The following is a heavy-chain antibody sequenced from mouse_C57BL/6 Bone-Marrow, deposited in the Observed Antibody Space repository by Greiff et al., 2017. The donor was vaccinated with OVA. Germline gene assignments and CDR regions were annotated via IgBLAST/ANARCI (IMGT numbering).Heavy chain of an antibody. Sequence: VKLVESGPGLVRPSQSLSITCTASGFSLTSYGVHWVRQSPGKGLEWLGVIWSGGSTDYNAAFISRLSISKDNSKSQVFFKMNSLQADDTAIYYCARKIYYGNYYAMDYWGQGTSVTVSS. D-gene: IGHD2-1*01. V-gene: IGHV2-2*01. J-gene: IGHJ4*01. CDR3: ARKIYYGNYYAMDY. CDR1: GFSLTSYG. CDR2: IWSGGST.